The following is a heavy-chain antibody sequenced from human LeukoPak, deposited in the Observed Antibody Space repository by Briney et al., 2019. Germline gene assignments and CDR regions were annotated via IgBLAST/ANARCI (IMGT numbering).Heavy chain of an antibody. V-gene: IGHV3-23*01. CDR1: GITLSNYG. CDR3: ARAVYDFTDV. Sequence: GGSLRLSCAVSGITLSNYGMSWVRQAPGKGLEWVSGISGSGGNTYYADSVKGRFTISRDNAKNTLYMQMNSLRGEDTAVYYCARAVYDFTDVWGKGTTVTVSS. CDR2: ISGSGGNT. D-gene: IGHD3-3*01. J-gene: IGHJ6*04.